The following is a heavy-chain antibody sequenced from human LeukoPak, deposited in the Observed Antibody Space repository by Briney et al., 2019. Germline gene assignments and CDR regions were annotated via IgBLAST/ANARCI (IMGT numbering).Heavy chain of an antibody. D-gene: IGHD3-10*01. J-gene: IGHJ4*02. CDR1: GGTFSSYA. Sequence: GASVKVSCKASGGTFSSYAISWVRHGPGQGLEWMGRIIPILGIANYAQKFQGRVTITADKSTSTAYMELSSLRSEDTAVYYCARDLLGNGYYYGSGSDYWGQGTLVTVSS. V-gene: IGHV1-69*04. CDR2: IIPILGIA. CDR3: ARDLLGNGYYYGSGSDY.